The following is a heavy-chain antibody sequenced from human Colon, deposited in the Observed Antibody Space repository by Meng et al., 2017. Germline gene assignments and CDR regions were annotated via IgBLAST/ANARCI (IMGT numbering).Heavy chain of an antibody. CDR1: GFTFSSYW. CDR3: ASLTQPYYFDY. V-gene: IGHV3-7*01. D-gene: IGHD5-18*01. Sequence: GESLKISCAASGFTFSSYWMSWVRQAPGKGLEWVANIKQDGSEKYYVDSVKGRFTISRDNAKNSLYLQMNGLRAEDTAVYYCASLTQPYYFDYWGQGTLVTVSS. J-gene: IGHJ4*02. CDR2: IKQDGSEK.